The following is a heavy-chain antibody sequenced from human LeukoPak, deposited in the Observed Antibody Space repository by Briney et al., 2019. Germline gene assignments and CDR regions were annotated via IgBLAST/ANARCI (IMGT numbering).Heavy chain of an antibody. D-gene: IGHD2-2*01. CDR3: ARATGPPITSCPDY. Sequence: GGSLRLSCAASGFTFSSYGMHWVRQAPGKGLEWVAVIWYDGSNKYYADSVKGRFTISRDNAKNSLYLQMNSLRAEDTAVYYCARATGPPITSCPDYWGQGTLVTVSS. V-gene: IGHV3-33*01. CDR1: GFTFSSYG. CDR2: IWYDGSNK. J-gene: IGHJ4*02.